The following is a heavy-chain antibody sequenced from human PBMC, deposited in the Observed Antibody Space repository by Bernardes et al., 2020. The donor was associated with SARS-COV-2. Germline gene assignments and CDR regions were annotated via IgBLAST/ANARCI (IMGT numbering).Heavy chain of an antibody. J-gene: IGHJ1*01. Sequence: GGSLRLSCAASGFTFSSYEMNWVRQAPGKGLEWVSYISSRGSTIYYADSVKGRFTISRDNAKNSLYLQMNSLRAEDTAVYHCAGSYYYDSSGYWGSWGQGTLVTVSS. CDR1: GFTFSSYE. CDR3: AGSYYYDSSGYWGS. D-gene: IGHD3-22*01. CDR2: ISSRGSTI. V-gene: IGHV3-48*03.